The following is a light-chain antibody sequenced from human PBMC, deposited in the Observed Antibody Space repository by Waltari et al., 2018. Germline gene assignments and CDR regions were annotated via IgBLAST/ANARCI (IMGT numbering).Light chain of an antibody. V-gene: IGKV4-1*01. Sequence: DIVMTQSPDSLDVSLGETATINCNSSQSVLYSSNNRNYLTWYPQKPGQPPKLLIYWASIRESVVPDRFSGNGSGTDFTLTISSLQAEDVAVYYCQQYYTTPLTFGGGTKVEIK. CDR3: QQYYTTPLT. CDR1: QSVLYSSNNRNY. CDR2: WAS. J-gene: IGKJ4*01.